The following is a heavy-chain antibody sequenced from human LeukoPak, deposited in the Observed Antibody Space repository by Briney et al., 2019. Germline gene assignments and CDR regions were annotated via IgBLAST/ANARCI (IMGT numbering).Heavy chain of an antibody. Sequence: SETLSLTCTVSDGSISSYYWSWIRQPPGKGLEWIGYIYYSGSTNYNPSLKSRVTISVDTSKNQFSLKLSSVTAADTAVYYCARRRGNTYYYDSSGTDDAFDIWGQGTMVTVSS. CDR1: DGSISSYY. D-gene: IGHD3-22*01. V-gene: IGHV4-59*08. J-gene: IGHJ3*02. CDR3: ARRRGNTYYYDSSGTDDAFDI. CDR2: IYYSGST.